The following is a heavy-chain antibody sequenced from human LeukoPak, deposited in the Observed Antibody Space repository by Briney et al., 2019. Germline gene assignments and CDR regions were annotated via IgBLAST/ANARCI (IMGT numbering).Heavy chain of an antibody. CDR2: INHSGST. CDR3: ARALTLPYYYGSGSYSGYMDV. J-gene: IGHJ6*03. CDR1: GGSFSGYY. V-gene: IGHV4-34*01. D-gene: IGHD3-10*01. Sequence: SETLSLTCAVYGGSFSGYYWSWIRQPPGKGLEWIGEINHSGSTNYNPSLKSRVTISVDTSQNQFSLKLSSVTAADTAVYYCARALTLPYYYGSGSYSGYMDVWGKGTTVTVSS.